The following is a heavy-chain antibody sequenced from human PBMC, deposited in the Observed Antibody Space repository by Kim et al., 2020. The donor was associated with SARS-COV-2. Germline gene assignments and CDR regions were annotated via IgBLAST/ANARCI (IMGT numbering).Heavy chain of an antibody. CDR2: GST. CDR3: VYWRGRVDY. V-gene: IGHV1-46*01. Sequence: GSTSYEKKFQGRVTMTRDTSTSTVYMELSSLRSEDTAVYYCVYWRGRVDYWGQGTLVTVSS. J-gene: IGHJ4*02. D-gene: IGHD3-10*01.